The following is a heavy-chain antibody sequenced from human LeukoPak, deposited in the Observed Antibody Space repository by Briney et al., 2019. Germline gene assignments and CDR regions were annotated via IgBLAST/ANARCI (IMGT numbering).Heavy chain of an antibody. J-gene: IGHJ4*02. CDR2: ISYDGSNK. CDR1: GLTFSSYG. Sequence: PGGSLRLSCAASGLTFSSYGMHWVRQAPGKGLEWVAVISYDGSNKYYADSVKGRFTISRDNSKNTLYLQMNSLRAEDTAVYYCAKDADIAVAGPFSWFDYWGQGTLVTVSS. V-gene: IGHV3-30*18. CDR3: AKDADIAVAGPFSWFDY. D-gene: IGHD6-19*01.